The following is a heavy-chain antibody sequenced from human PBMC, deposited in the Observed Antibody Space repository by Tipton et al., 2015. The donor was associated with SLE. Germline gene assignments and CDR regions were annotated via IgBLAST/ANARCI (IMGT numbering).Heavy chain of an antibody. D-gene: IGHD3-3*01. J-gene: IGHJ5*01. CDR3: ARGTPFMEWERNWFDP. Sequence: TLSLTCTVSGASISSHYWSWVRQPPGKGLEWIGHMFHSGSTNYNPSLASRVTISIDKSKNQLSLTLNSVTTADTAMYYCARGTPFMEWERNWFDPWGQGTLVTVSS. CDR2: MFHSGST. CDR1: GASISSHY. V-gene: IGHV4-59*11.